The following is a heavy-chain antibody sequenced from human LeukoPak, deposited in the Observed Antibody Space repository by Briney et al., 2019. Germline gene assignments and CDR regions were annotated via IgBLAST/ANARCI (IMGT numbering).Heavy chain of an antibody. D-gene: IGHD3-22*01. CDR2: ISPSSSTT. CDR3: ARNSSAYYGGDDAFDI. V-gene: IGHV3-48*02. CDR1: GFTFSSYN. J-gene: IGHJ3*02. Sequence: GGSLRLSCAASGFTFSSYNMNWVRQAPGKGLEWISYISPSSSTTYYADSVKGRFTISRDNAKNSLYLQMNSLRDEDTAVYYCARNSSAYYGGDDAFDIWGQGTMVTVSS.